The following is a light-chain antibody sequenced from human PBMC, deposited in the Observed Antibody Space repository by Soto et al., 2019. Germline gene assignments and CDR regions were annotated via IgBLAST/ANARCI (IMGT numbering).Light chain of an antibody. Sequence: QSALTQPASVSGSPGQSITISCTGTSSDVGGYNYVSWYQQHPGKAPKLMIYDVSNRPSGVSNRFSGSKSGNTASLTISGLQPEDEADDYCSSYTSGSTHDVVFGGGTKLTVL. CDR1: SSDVGGYNY. CDR3: SSYTSGSTHDVV. J-gene: IGLJ2*01. CDR2: DVS. V-gene: IGLV2-14*01.